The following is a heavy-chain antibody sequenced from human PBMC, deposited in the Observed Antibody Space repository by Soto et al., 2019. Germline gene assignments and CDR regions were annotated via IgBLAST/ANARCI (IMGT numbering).Heavy chain of an antibody. V-gene: IGHV3-30*14. CDR3: ARDSGYSYGPFDY. CDR1: GFTFSTYA. CDR2: ISYDGSNK. Sequence: GGSLRLSCAASGFTFSTYAMHWVRQAPGKGLECVSFISYDGSNKYYADSVKGRFTISRDNSKNTLYLQMNSLRAEDTAVYYCARDSGYSYGPFDYWGQGTLVTVSS. D-gene: IGHD5-18*01. J-gene: IGHJ4*02.